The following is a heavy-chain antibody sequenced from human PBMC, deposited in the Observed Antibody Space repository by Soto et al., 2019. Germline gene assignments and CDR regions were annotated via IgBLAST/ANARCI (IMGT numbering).Heavy chain of an antibody. J-gene: IGHJ4*02. CDR2: ISAYNGNT. D-gene: IGHD3-3*01. CDR3: ARDFPLSITIFGVVDSPSNALDY. V-gene: IGHV1-18*01. Sequence: ASVKVSCKASGYTFTSYGISWVRQAPGQGLEWMGWISAYNGNTNYAQKLQGRVTMTTDTSTSTAYMELRSLRSDDTAVYYCARDFPLSITIFGVVDSPSNALDYWGQGTLVTVSS. CDR1: GYTFTSYG.